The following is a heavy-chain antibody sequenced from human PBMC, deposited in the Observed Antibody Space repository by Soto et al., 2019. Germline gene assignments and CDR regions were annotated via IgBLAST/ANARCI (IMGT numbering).Heavy chain of an antibody. CDR1: GFTFSSYS. CDR3: AKARAQYYDFWSGYPVDY. D-gene: IGHD3-3*01. CDR2: ITYSSSTI. Sequence: GGSLRLSCAASGFTFSSYSMNWVRQAPGKGLEWVSYITYSSSTIYYADSLKGRFTISRDNAKNSLYLQMNSLRAEDTAVYYCAKARAQYYDFWSGYPVDYWGQGTLVTVS. J-gene: IGHJ4*02. V-gene: IGHV3-48*01.